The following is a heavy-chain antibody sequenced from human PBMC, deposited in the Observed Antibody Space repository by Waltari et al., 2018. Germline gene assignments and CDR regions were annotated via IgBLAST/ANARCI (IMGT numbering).Heavy chain of an antibody. CDR1: GYLFTDDP. CDR2: INPKRGGT. Sequence: QVPLLQSRAEVPKPGAAVTVSCTPSGYLFTDDPIPWVRQAPGQGLEWMGWINPKRGGTYYAQTFQGWVTMTRDTSTSTVYMELSSLKSDDTAMYYCARRSCTGECYAPYVYWGQGSLVTVSS. V-gene: IGHV1-2*04. J-gene: IGHJ4*02. CDR3: ARRSCTGECYAPYVY. D-gene: IGHD2-8*02.